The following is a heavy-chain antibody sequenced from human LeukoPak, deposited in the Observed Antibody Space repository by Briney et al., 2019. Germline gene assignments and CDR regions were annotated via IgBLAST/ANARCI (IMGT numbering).Heavy chain of an antibody. CDR2: ISAYNGNT. D-gene: IGHD3-22*01. Sequence: ASVKVSCKASGYTFTSYGIGWVRQAPGQGLEWMGWISAYNGNTNYAQKLQGRVTMTTDTSTSTAYMELRSLRSDDTAVYYCARADNYYDSSGYIDYWGQGTLVTVSS. J-gene: IGHJ4*02. CDR1: GYTFTSYG. V-gene: IGHV1-18*01. CDR3: ARADNYYDSSGYIDY.